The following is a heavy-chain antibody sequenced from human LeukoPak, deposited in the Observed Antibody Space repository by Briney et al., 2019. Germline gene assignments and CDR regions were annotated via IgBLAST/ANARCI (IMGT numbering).Heavy chain of an antibody. V-gene: IGHV1-8*03. CDR1: GYTFTSYD. Sequence: ASVKVSCKASGYTFTSYDINWVRQATGQGLEWMGWMNPNSGNTGYAQKFQGRVTITRNTSINTAYMELSSLGSEDTAVYYCATNVREARHFHYWGQGTLVTVSS. CDR3: ATNVREARHFHY. D-gene: IGHD6-6*01. J-gene: IGHJ1*01. CDR2: MNPNSGNT.